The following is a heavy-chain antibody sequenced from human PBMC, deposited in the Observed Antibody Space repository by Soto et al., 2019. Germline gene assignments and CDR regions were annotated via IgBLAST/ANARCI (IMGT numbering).Heavy chain of an antibody. V-gene: IGHV3-23*01. Sequence: GGSLRLSCAASGFTFSSYAMSWVRQTPGKGLEWIAAIDGLATSRFYSDSVKGRFTISRDNAKNSLYLQMNSLRAEDTAVYYCATYYDFWSGSNAFDIWGQGTMVTVSS. CDR3: ATYYDFWSGSNAFDI. CDR2: IDGLATSR. CDR1: GFTFSSYA. D-gene: IGHD3-3*01. J-gene: IGHJ3*02.